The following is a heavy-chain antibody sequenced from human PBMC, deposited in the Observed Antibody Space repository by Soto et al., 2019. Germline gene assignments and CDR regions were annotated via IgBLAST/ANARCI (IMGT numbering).Heavy chain of an antibody. Sequence: HEHLVQAGAEVRRPGASLKVSGRASGYTFTDYYMHWVRQATGQGLEWMGWINPDTGATNYAQNFQGKVTLTSDTSINTASLDLTSLTSDDTAVYYCARGDAGTGGWPLPYFDSGGQGTPVIVTS. CDR2: INPDTGAT. J-gene: IGHJ4*01. V-gene: IGHV1-2*02. CDR3: ARGDAGTGGWPLPYFDS. D-gene: IGHD2-8*02. CDR1: GYTFTDYY.